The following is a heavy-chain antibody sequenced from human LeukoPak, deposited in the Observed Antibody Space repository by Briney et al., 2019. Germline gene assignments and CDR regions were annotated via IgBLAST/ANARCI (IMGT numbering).Heavy chain of an antibody. CDR1: GGSFSGYY. J-gene: IGHJ6*02. CDR2: INHSGST. V-gene: IGHV4-34*01. CDR3: ARGVTGIAVAGNPNYYYYGMDV. D-gene: IGHD6-19*01. Sequence: PSETLSLTCAVYGGSFSGYYWSWIRQPPGKGLEWIGEINHSGSTNYNPSLKSRVTISVDTSKNQFSLELSSVTAADTAVYYCARGVTGIAVAGNPNYYYYGMDVWGQGTTVTVSS.